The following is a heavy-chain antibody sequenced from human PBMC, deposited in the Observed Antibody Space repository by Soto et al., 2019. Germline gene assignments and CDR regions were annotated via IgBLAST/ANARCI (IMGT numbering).Heavy chain of an antibody. CDR3: ARAGYSSNNGMDV. CDR2: INHSGST. CDR1: GGSFSGYY. Sequence: SETLSLTCAVYGGSFSGYYLSWIRQPPGKGLEWIGEINHSGSTNYNPSLKSRVTISVDTSKNQFSLKLSSVTAADTAVYYCARAGYSSNNGMDVWGQGTTVTVSS. J-gene: IGHJ6*02. V-gene: IGHV4-34*01. D-gene: IGHD6-13*01.